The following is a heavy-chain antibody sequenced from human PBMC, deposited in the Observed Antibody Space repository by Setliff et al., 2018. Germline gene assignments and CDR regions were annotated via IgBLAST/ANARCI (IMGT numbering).Heavy chain of an antibody. D-gene: IGHD3-3*01. CDR3: ARERQGGFLEWSPFDS. Sequence: SETLSLTCTVSGDSITSGSVYWSWIRQPAGKGLEWIGRIFPTGTTNYNPDLKSRVTMSVDTSNNQFSLNLKSMTAADTALYFCARERQGGFLEWSPFDSWGQGILVTVSS. V-gene: IGHV4-61*02. CDR1: GDSITSGSVY. J-gene: IGHJ4*02. CDR2: IFPTGTT.